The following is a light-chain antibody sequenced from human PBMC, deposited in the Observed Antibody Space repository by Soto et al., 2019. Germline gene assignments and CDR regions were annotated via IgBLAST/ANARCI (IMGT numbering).Light chain of an antibody. Sequence: QSALTQPPSASGSPGPSVTISCTGSSSDVGGYNYVSWYQHHPGKAPKLMIYEVSDRPSGVPDRFSGSKSGNTASLTVSGLQGDDEADYYCSSYAGRNNLVFGGGTQLTVL. V-gene: IGLV2-8*01. CDR3: SSYAGRNNLV. CDR2: EVS. J-gene: IGLJ2*01. CDR1: SSDVGGYNY.